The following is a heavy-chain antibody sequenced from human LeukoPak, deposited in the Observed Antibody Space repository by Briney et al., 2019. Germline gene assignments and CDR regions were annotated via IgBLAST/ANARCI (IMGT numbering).Heavy chain of an antibody. D-gene: IGHD6-13*01. Sequence: GGSLRLSCAASGFTVSSNYMSGVRQAPGKGLEWVSVIYGVGATFYADSVRGRFTISRDTSENTLFLQMNSLRAEDTAVYYCVRQPYSSNHWGQGTLVTVSS. V-gene: IGHV3-53*01. J-gene: IGHJ4*02. CDR3: VRQPYSSNH. CDR1: GFTVSSNY. CDR2: IYGVGAT.